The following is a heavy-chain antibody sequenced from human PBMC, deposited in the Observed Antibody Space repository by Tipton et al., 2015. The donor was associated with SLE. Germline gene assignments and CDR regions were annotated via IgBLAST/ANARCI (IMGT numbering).Heavy chain of an antibody. D-gene: IGHD2-21*01. V-gene: IGHV3-53*01. CDR2: IYSAGDT. CDR3: GVIY. Sequence: SLRLSCAASGFSVSSNYMSWVRQAPGKGLEWVSVIYSAGDTYYADSVKGRFTISRDNAKSSLYLQMSNLRAEDTAVYYCGVIYWGQGTLVIVSS. CDR1: GFSVSSNY. J-gene: IGHJ4*02.